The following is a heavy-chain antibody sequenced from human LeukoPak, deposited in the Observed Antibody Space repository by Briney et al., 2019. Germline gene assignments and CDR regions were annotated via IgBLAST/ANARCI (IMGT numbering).Heavy chain of an antibody. CDR3: ARQRIPYSSSWAAFDY. Sequence: WASVKVSCKASGGTFSSYAISWVRQAPGQGLEWMGWINPNSGGTNYAQKFQGWVTMTRDTSISTAYMELSRLRSDDTAVYYCARQRIPYSSSWAAFDYWGQGTLVTVSS. J-gene: IGHJ4*02. V-gene: IGHV1-2*04. CDR1: GGTFSSYA. D-gene: IGHD6-13*01. CDR2: INPNSGGT.